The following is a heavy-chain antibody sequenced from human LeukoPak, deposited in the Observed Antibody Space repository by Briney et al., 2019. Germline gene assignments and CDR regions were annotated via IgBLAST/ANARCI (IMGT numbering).Heavy chain of an antibody. Sequence: ASVKVSCKASGYTFTGYYMHWVRQAPGQGLEWMGWINPNSGGTNYAQKFQGRVTMTRDTSISTAYMELSRLRSDGTAVYYCARAQWELPSHFDYWGQGTLVTVSS. CDR1: GYTFTGYY. J-gene: IGHJ4*02. CDR3: ARAQWELPSHFDY. D-gene: IGHD1-26*01. CDR2: INPNSGGT. V-gene: IGHV1-2*02.